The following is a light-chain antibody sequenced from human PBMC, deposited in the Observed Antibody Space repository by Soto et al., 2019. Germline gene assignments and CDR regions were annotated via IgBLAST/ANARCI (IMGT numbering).Light chain of an antibody. Sequence: QSVLTQPPSASGTPGQRVTISCSVSSSNIGSNPVNWYQQLPGTAPKLLIFSNNQRPSGVPDRFSGSKSGTSASLAISGLQSEDEADYYCAAWDDSLNGRVFGGGTKLTVL. J-gene: IGLJ2*01. V-gene: IGLV1-44*01. CDR3: AAWDDSLNGRV. CDR1: SSNIGSNP. CDR2: SNN.